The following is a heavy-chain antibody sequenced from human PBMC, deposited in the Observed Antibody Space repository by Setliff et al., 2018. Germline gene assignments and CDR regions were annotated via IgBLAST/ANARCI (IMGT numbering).Heavy chain of an antibody. J-gene: IGHJ3*02. D-gene: IGHD3-3*01. Sequence: ASVKVSCKASGYTFTNYGFTWVRQAPGQGLEWMGIINPSGGLTRYAQKFQGRVTMTRDTSTSTVYMEVISLRSEDTAVYFCARDRFYNSWSGTSITAPHDAFDIWGQGTMVTV. CDR2: INPSGGLT. CDR1: GYTFTNYG. CDR3: ARDRFYNSWSGTSITAPHDAFDI. V-gene: IGHV1-46*03.